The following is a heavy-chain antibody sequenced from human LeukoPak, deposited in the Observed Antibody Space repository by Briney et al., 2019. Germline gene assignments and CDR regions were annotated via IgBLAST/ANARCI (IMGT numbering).Heavy chain of an antibody. J-gene: IGHJ4*02. CDR1: GFIISSDY. CDR3: AKAVVAAIPYFDY. Sequence: GGSLRLPCAASGFIISSDYMSWVRQAPGKGLEWVSVIYRGDATYYAESVKGRFTISRDRSKNTLYLQMNSLSAEDTAVYYCAKAVVAAIPYFDYWGQGTLVTVSS. V-gene: IGHV3-53*01. D-gene: IGHD2-15*01. CDR2: IYRGDAT.